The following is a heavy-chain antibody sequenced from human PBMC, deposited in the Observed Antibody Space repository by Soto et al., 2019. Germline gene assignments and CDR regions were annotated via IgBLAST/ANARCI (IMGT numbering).Heavy chain of an antibody. Sequence: QVQLVESGGGVVQPGRSLRLSCAASGFTFSSYAMHWVRQAPGKGLEWVAVISYDGSNKYYADSVKGRFTISRDNSKNXLYRQMNTVRAEDTAVYYCAKIEWFMNGSHSCFDPWGQGTLVTVSS. D-gene: IGHD3-3*01. J-gene: IGHJ5*02. CDR3: AKIEWFMNGSHSCFDP. CDR2: ISYDGSNK. V-gene: IGHV3-30-3*02. CDR1: GFTFSSYA.